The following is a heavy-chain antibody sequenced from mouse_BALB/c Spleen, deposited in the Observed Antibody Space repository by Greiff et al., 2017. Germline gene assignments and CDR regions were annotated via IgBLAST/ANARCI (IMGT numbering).Heavy chain of an antibody. CDR3: ARSSMDY. CDR2: IRNKANGYTT. V-gene: IGHV7-3*02. J-gene: IGHJ4*01. CDR1: GFTFTDYH. Sequence: DVHLVESGGGLVQPGGSLRLSCATSGFTFTDYHMSWVRQPPGKALEWLGFIRNKANGYTTEYSASVKGRFTISRDNSQSILYLQMNTLRAEDSATYYCARSSMDYWGQGTSVTVSS.